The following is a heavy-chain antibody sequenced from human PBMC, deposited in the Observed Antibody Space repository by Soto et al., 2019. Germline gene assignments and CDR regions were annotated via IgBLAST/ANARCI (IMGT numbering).Heavy chain of an antibody. Sequence: SETLSLTCTVSGGSTSSYYWSWIRQPPGKGLEWIGYIYYSGSTNYNPSLKSRVTISVDTSKNQFSLKLSSVTAADTAVYYCARHGPIAAAGGGYFDYWGQGTLVTVSS. CDR1: GGSTSSYY. V-gene: IGHV4-59*08. CDR3: ARHGPIAAAGGGYFDY. J-gene: IGHJ4*02. D-gene: IGHD6-13*01. CDR2: IYYSGST.